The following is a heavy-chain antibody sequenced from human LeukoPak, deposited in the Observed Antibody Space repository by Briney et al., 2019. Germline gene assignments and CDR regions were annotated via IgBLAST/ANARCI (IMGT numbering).Heavy chain of an antibody. CDR1: GFTLSSYW. CDR2: IKEDGSEK. J-gene: IGHJ4*02. V-gene: IGHV3-7*03. Sequence: GGSLRLSCAASGFTLSSYWMSWVRQAPGKGLEWVANIKEDGSEKYYVDSVKGRFTISRDNSRNTLYLQMNALRADDTAVYYCAKVGITGSTRYFDYWGQGTLVTVSS. CDR3: AKVGITGSTRYFDY. D-gene: IGHD1-7*01.